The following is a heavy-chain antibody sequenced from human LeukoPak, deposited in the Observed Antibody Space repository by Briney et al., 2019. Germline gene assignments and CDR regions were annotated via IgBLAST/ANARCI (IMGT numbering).Heavy chain of an antibody. J-gene: IGHJ6*02. CDR2: IYTSGST. CDR1: GGSISSGSYY. CDR3: AREDISVPGSYHYYYGMDV. D-gene: IGHD3-22*01. V-gene: IGHV4-61*02. Sequence: SETLSLTCTVSGGSISSGSYYWSWIRQPAGKGLEWIGRIYTSGSTNYNPSLKSRVTISVDTSKNQFSLKLSSVTAADTAVYYCAREDISVPGSYHYYYGMDVWGQGTTVTVSS.